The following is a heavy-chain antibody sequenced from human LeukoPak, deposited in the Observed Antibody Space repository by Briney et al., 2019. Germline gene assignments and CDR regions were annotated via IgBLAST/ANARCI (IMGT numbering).Heavy chain of an antibody. V-gene: IGHV3-30*18. CDR2: ISYDGINK. CDR3: AKDWYSYSYRIPEW. J-gene: IGHJ4*02. Sequence: GRSLRLSCAASGFTFSSYGMHWVRQAPGKGLEWGAVISYDGINKFYVDSVKGRFTISKNTLYLQMNSLRTEDTAVYYCAKDWYSYSYRIPEWWGQGTLVTVSS. D-gene: IGHD5-18*01. CDR1: GFTFSSYG.